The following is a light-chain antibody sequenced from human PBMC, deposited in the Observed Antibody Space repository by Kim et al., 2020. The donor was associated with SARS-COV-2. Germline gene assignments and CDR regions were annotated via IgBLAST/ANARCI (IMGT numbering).Light chain of an antibody. J-gene: IGLJ2*01. CDR1: NMGSKS. CDR3: QVWDSSSDHRVL. CDR2: YDT. V-gene: IGLV3-21*04. Sequence: PGKTARITCGGYNMGSKSVHWYQQKPGQAPVLVISYDTDRPSGIPERFSGSNSGNTATLTISRAEAGDEADYYCQVWDSSSDHRVLFGGGTQLTVL.